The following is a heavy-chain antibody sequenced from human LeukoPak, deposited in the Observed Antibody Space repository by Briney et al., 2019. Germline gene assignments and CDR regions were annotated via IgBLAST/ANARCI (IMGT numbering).Heavy chain of an antibody. Sequence: ASVKVSCKASGYTFTDYYMHWIRQAPGQGLEWMGRINPNSGGTNHAQKFQGRVTMTRDTSICTAYMELSRLRSDDTAVYYCALYYYDSRGYYPYWGQGTLVTVSS. CDR1: GYTFTDYY. J-gene: IGHJ4*02. CDR2: INPNSGGT. D-gene: IGHD3-22*01. CDR3: ALYYYDSRGYYPY. V-gene: IGHV1-2*06.